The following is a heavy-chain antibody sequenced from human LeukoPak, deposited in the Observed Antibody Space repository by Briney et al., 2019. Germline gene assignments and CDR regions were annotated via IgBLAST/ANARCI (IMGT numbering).Heavy chain of an antibody. CDR2: INHSGST. CDR3: ARRSKGKDY. Sequence: PSETLSLTCAVYGGPFSGYYWSWIRQPPGKGLEWIGEINHSGSTNYNPSLKSRVTISVDTSKNQFSLKLSSVTAADTAVYYCARRSKGKDYWGQGTLVTVSS. CDR1: GGPFSGYY. J-gene: IGHJ4*02. V-gene: IGHV4-34*01.